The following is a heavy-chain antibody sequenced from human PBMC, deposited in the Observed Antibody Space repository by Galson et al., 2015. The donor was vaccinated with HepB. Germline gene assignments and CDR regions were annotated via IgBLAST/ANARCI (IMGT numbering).Heavy chain of an antibody. CDR3: AREGVAFVSGWGGKNAFDI. D-gene: IGHD6-19*01. CDR2: ISYDGSNK. Sequence: SLRLSCAASGFTFSSYAMHWVRQAPGKGLEWVAVISYDGSNKYYADSVKGRFTISRDNSKNTLYLQMNSLRAEDTAVYYCAREGVAFVSGWGGKNAFDIWGQGTMVTVSS. CDR1: GFTFSSYA. J-gene: IGHJ3*02. V-gene: IGHV3-30*04.